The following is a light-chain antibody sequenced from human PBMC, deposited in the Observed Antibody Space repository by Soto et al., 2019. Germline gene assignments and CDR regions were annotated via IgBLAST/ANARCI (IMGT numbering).Light chain of an antibody. J-gene: IGKJ4*01. V-gene: IGKV1-13*02. CDR3: QQFNV. CDR1: QGIGSA. Sequence: AIQLTQSPSSLSASVGDRVTITCRASQGIGSALAWYQQKPGKAPKLLIYDASSSESGVPSRFSGSGSGTDFTLTISSLQPEDFATYYCQQFNVFGGGTKVDIK. CDR2: DAS.